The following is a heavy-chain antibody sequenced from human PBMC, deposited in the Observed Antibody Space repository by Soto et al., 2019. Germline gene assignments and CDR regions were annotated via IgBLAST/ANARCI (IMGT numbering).Heavy chain of an antibody. Sequence: SETLSLTCTVSGDSISSGNKYWSWIRQAPGGGLEWIGNIFSSGTTYYNPSLKSRLTMSLDTSQNQFSLRLASVTDADSAVYYCARVPSPFDYYYAMDVWGQGTTVTVSS. CDR1: GDSISSGNKY. CDR2: IFSSGTT. CDR3: ARVPSPFDYYYAMDV. J-gene: IGHJ6*02. D-gene: IGHD3-16*01. V-gene: IGHV4-30-4*01.